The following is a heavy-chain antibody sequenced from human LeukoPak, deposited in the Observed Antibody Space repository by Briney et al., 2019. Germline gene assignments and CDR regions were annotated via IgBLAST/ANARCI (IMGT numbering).Heavy chain of an antibody. CDR2: INPNSGGT. J-gene: IGHJ4*02. Sequence: ASVKVSCKASGYTFIGYYMHWVRQAPGQGLEWMGWINPNSGGTNYAQKFQGRVTMTRDTSISTAYMELSRLRSDDTAVYYCARELIDCSSTSCFYYDFWSGYWSNDYYFDYWGQGTLVTVSS. V-gene: IGHV1-2*02. CDR3: ARELIDCSSTSCFYYDFWSGYWSNDYYFDY. CDR1: GYTFIGYY. D-gene: IGHD3-3*01.